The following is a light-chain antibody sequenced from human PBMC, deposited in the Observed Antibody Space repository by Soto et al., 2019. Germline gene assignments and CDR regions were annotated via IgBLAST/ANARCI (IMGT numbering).Light chain of an antibody. V-gene: IGLV2-8*01. CDR3: SSYARNRDIL. Sequence: QSALTQPPSASGSPGQSVAISCTGTSSDVGAYSYVSWYQQHPGKAPKLMIYEVSKRPSGVPDRFSGSKSGNTASLTVSGLQAEDEADYYCSSYARNRDILFGGGTKVTVL. CDR2: EVS. J-gene: IGLJ2*01. CDR1: SSDVGAYSY.